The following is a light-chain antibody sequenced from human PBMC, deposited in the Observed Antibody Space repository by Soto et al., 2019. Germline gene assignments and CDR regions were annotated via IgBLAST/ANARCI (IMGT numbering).Light chain of an antibody. V-gene: IGLV2-8*01. CDR3: SSYAGSNNPYV. Sequence: QSALTQPPSASGSPGQSVTISCTGTSSDVGGYNYVSWYQQHPGKVPKLMIYEVSKRPSGVPDRFSGSKSGNTASLTVSGLQAEGEADYYCSSYAGSNNPYVFGTGTKLTVL. CDR1: SSDVGGYNY. J-gene: IGLJ1*01. CDR2: EVS.